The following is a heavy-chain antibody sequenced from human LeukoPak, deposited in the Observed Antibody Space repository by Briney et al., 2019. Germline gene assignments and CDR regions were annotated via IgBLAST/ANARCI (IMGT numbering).Heavy chain of an antibody. Sequence: GGSLRLSCAASGFTFDDYAMHWVRQAPGKGLEWVSGLNWNSGGIVYADSVKGRFTISRDNAKGSLYLQMNSLRAEDTAVYYCXXXXXXXDSSAVLFYPGFQHWGQGTLVTVSS. J-gene: IGHJ1*01. CDR2: LNWNSGGI. CDR1: GFTFDDYA. V-gene: IGHV3-9*01. CDR3: XXXXXXXDSSAVLFYPGFQH. D-gene: IGHD3-22*01.